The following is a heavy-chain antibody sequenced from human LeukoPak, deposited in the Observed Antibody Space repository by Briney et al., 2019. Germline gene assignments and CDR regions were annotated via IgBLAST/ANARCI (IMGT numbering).Heavy chain of an antibody. J-gene: IGHJ4*02. V-gene: IGHV1-69*05. Sequence: SVKVSCRASGGTFSSYAISWVRQAPGQGLEWMGRIIPIFGTANYAQKFQGRVTITTDEPTSTAYMELSSLRSEDTAVYYCARDPIPPYCSGGSCYSINYFDYWGQGTLVTVSS. CDR3: ARDPIPPYCSGGSCYSINYFDY. D-gene: IGHD2-15*01. CDR2: IIPIFGTA. CDR1: GGTFSSYA.